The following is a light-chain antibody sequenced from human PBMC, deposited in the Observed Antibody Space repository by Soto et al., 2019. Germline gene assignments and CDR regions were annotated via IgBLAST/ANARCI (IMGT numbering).Light chain of an antibody. CDR1: QSVSSSS. CDR2: GAS. CDR3: HHYGNSLWT. V-gene: IGKV3-20*01. Sequence: EIVLTQSPGTLSLPPGERATLSCWASQSVSSSSLAWYQQMPGQAPRLLIYGASARATGIPDRFSGSGSGADFTLTISRLEPVDFAVYYCHHYGNSLWTFGQGTKVEIK. J-gene: IGKJ1*01.